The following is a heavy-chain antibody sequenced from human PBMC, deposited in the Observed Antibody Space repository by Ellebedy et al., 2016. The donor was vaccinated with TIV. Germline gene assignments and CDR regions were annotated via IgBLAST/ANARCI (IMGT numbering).Heavy chain of an antibody. CDR3: AGALHCGDNCYSNFQH. CDR2: ISAYSGNT. V-gene: IGHV1-18*04. Sequence: ASVKVSCKASAYTFSIYGITWARQAPGQGLEWMGWISAYSGNTYYAQSLQGRVTMTTDTSTSTAYMELRSLRSDDTAVYYCAGALHCGDNCYSNFQHWGQGTLVTVSS. J-gene: IGHJ1*01. D-gene: IGHD2-21*02. CDR1: AYTFSIYG.